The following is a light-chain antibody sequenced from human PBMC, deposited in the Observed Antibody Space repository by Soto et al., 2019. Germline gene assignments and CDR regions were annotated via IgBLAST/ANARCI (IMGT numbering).Light chain of an antibody. J-gene: IGKJ1*01. CDR1: QSISSW. CDR3: QQYNHLWT. V-gene: IGKV1-5*03. Sequence: DIQMTQSPSTLSASVGDRVTITCRASQSISSWLAWYQQKPGKAPKLLIYKASSLESGVPSRFSGSESGSEFTLTISRLQPDDFASYYCQQYNHLWTFGQGTKVEIK. CDR2: KAS.